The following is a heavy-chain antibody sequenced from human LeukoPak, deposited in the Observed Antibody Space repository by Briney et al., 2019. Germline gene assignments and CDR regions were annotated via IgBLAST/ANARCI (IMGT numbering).Heavy chain of an antibody. CDR3: AKDIVPAAIVGWFDP. V-gene: IGHV3-30*18. CDR1: GFTFSSYG. Sequence: PGGSLRLSCAASGFTFSSYGMHWVRQAPGKGQEWVAVISYDGSNKYYADSVKGRFTISRDNSKNTLYLQMNSLRAEDTAVYYCAKDIVPAAIVGWFDPWGQGTLVTVSS. CDR2: ISYDGSNK. D-gene: IGHD2-2*02. J-gene: IGHJ5*02.